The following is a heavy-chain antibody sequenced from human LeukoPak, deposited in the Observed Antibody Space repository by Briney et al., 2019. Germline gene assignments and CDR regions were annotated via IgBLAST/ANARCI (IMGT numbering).Heavy chain of an antibody. CDR2: IWFDGSKK. V-gene: IGHV3-33*01. D-gene: IGHD1-1*01. Sequence: GGSLGLSCAASGFTFSSYGMHWVRQAPGKGLEWVAGIWFDGSKKYYGDSVKGRFTVSRDNSKNTLFLQVNSLRVEDTAIYYCARVANASTWVPDFWGQGALITVSS. CDR1: GFTFSSYG. CDR3: ARVANASTWVPDF. J-gene: IGHJ4*02.